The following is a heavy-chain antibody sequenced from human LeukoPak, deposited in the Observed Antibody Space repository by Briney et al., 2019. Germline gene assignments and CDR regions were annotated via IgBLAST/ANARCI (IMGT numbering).Heavy chain of an antibody. CDR1: GYSISRGYS. Sequence: SETLSLTCAVSGYSISRGYSWGRIRQPPGKGLEWIGNIYHSESTHYNPSLKSRVTISPDTSKNQFSLKLSSVSASDTAVYYCARFDHVWETHGMDAFDLWGQGTMVTVSS. D-gene: IGHD3-16*01. J-gene: IGHJ3*01. V-gene: IGHV4-38-2*01. CDR3: ARFDHVWETHGMDAFDL. CDR2: IYHSEST.